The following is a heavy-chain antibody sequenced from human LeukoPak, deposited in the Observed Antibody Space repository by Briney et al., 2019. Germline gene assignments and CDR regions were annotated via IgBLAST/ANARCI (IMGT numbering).Heavy chain of an antibody. J-gene: IGHJ4*02. D-gene: IGHD6-6*01. CDR1: GGSISSYY. CDR3: ARVDPDSSSTLEVFDY. V-gene: IGHV4-59*01. Sequence: SETLSLTCTDCGGSISSYYWSWIRQPPGKGLEWIGYIYYSGSTNYNPSLKSRVTISVDTSKNQFSLKLSSVTAADTAVYYCARVDPDSSSTLEVFDYWGQGTLVTVSS. CDR2: IYYSGST.